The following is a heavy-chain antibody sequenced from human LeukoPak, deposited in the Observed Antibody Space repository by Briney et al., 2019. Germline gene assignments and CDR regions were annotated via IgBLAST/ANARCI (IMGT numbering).Heavy chain of an antibody. D-gene: IGHD5-12*01. CDR2: IRHDGHT. CDR3: ARQVATKGEWAFDV. Sequence: SETLSLTCTVSGYFSTAYYWGWIRQAPGKGLEWIGSIRHDGHTYYNPPLKSQVTLSVDMSRNQFSVKFNSLTAADSAVYYCARQVATKGEWAFDVWGQGTMVTVSS. V-gene: IGHV4-38-2*02. J-gene: IGHJ3*01. CDR1: GYFSTAYY.